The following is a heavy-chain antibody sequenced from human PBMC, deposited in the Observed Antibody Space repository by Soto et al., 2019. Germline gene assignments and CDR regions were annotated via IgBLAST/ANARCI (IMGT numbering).Heavy chain of an antibody. CDR3: ARHPPKNYDFWSGYSLYGMDV. J-gene: IGHJ6*02. V-gene: IGHV3-74*01. Sequence: GGSLRLSCAASGFTFSSYWMHWVRQAPGKGLVWVSRMNSDGSTTNYADSVKGRFTISRDNARNTLYLQMNSLRASDTAMYYCARHPPKNYDFWSGYSLYGMDVWGQGTTVTVSS. CDR1: GFTFSSYW. D-gene: IGHD3-3*01. CDR2: MNSDGSTT.